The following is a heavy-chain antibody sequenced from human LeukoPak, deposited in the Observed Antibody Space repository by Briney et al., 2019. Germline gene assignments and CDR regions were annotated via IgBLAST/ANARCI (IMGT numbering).Heavy chain of an antibody. J-gene: IGHJ3*02. Sequence: PGGSLRLSCAASGFTFSSYWMSWVRQAPGKGLEWVANMKQDGSEKYYVDSVKGRFTISRDNAKNSLYLQMNSLRAEDTAVYYCARDGDYYDSSGYYLDAFDIWGQGTMVTVSS. CDR1: GFTFSSYW. CDR3: ARDGDYYDSSGYYLDAFDI. CDR2: MKQDGSEK. D-gene: IGHD3-22*01. V-gene: IGHV3-7*04.